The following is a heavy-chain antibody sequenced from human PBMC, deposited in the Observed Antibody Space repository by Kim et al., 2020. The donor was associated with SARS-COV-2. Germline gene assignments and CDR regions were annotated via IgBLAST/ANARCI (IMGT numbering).Heavy chain of an antibody. CDR3: TTDAYGDYDAFDI. V-gene: IGHV3-15*01. J-gene: IGHJ3*02. CDR2: IKSKTDGGTT. D-gene: IGHD4-17*01. CDR1: GFTFSNAW. Sequence: GGSLRLSCAASGFTFSNAWMSWVRQAPGKGLEWVGRIKSKTDGGTTDYAAPVKGRFTISRDDSKNTLYLQMNSLKTEDTAVYYCTTDAYGDYDAFDIWGQGTMVTVSS.